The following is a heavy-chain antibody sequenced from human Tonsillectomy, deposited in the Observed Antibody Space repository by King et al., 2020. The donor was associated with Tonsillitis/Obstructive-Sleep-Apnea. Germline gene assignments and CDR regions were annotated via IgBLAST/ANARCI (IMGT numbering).Heavy chain of an antibody. CDR3: ARTPSGSTFDY. D-gene: IGHD5-12*01. CDR1: CGSINSSSYY. V-gene: IGHV4-39*01. J-gene: IGHJ4*02. Sequence: QLQESGPGLVKPSETLSLTCTVSCGSINSSSYYLGWIRPPPGKGLEWIGSIYFSGSTYYSPSHKSRVTISVDTSKNQFSLKGSSVTAADTAVYYCARTPSGSTFDYWGQGTLVTVSS. CDR2: IYFSGST.